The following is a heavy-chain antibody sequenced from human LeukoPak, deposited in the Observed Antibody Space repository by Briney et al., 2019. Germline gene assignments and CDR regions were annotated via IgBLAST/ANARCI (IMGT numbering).Heavy chain of an antibody. Sequence: TSQTLSLTCAISGDTVSSNSAAWNWIRQSPSRGLEWLGRTYYRSKWYNDYAVSVKSRITINPDTSKNQFSLKLSSVTAADTAVYYCARVGDYGDYALDYWGQGTLVTVSS. V-gene: IGHV6-1*01. CDR2: TYYRSKWYN. CDR3: ARVGDYGDYALDY. CDR1: GDTVSSNSAA. D-gene: IGHD4-17*01. J-gene: IGHJ4*02.